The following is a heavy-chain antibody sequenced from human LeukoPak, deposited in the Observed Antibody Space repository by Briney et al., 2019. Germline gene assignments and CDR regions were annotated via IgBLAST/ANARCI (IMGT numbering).Heavy chain of an antibody. CDR2: ISYDGSNK. CDR1: GFTFSSYA. J-gene: IGHJ4*02. Sequence: GRSLRLSCAASGFTFSSYAMHWVRQAPGKGLEWVAVISYDGSNKYYADSVKGRFTISRDNSKNTLYLQMNSLRAEDTAVYYCAKASRLSLGRSYFDYWGQGTLVTVSS. D-gene: IGHD2-15*01. V-gene: IGHV3-30-3*01. CDR3: AKASRLSLGRSYFDY.